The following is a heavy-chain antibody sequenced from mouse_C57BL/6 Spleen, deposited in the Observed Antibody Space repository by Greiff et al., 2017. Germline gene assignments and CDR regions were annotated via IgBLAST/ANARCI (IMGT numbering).Heavy chain of an antibody. CDR2: ISPYYGDA. D-gene: IGHD1-1*01. J-gene: IGHJ1*03. Sequence: VQLQQSGPELVRPGVSVKISCKGSGYTFTDYAMHWVKQSHAKSLEWIGVISPYYGDASYNQKFKDKATMTVDKSYITAYMELARLTSEDSAVYYCAIWGTTVVACYFDVWGTGTTVTVSS. V-gene: IGHV1-67*01. CDR3: AIWGTTVVACYFDV. CDR1: GYTFTDYA.